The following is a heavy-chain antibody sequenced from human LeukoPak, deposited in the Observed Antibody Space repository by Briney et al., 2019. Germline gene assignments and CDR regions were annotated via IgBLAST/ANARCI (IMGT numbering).Heavy chain of an antibody. CDR2: IIPIFGTA. V-gene: IGHV1-69*13. Sequence: ASVTVSCKASGGTFSSYAISWVRQAPGQGLEWMGGIIPIFGTANYAQKFQGRVTITADESTSTAYMELSSLRSEDTAVYYCARHPGYSSGWDYYYYGMDVWGQGTTVTVSS. CDR1: GGTFSSYA. D-gene: IGHD6-19*01. J-gene: IGHJ6*02. CDR3: ARHPGYSSGWDYYYYGMDV.